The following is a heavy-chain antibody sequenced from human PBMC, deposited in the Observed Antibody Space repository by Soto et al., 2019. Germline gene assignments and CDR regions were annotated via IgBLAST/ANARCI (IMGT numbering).Heavy chain of an antibody. CDR2: ISGSGGST. J-gene: IGHJ4*02. CDR1: GFTFSSYA. V-gene: IGHV3-23*01. Sequence: EVQLLESGGGLVQPGGSLRLSCAASGFTFSSYAMSWVRQAPGKGLEWVSVISGSGGSTYYADSVKGRFTISRDNSKNTLYLQMNSLRAEDTAVYYCAKWSIVVVPAAGDFDYWGQGTLVTVPS. CDR3: AKWSIVVVPAAGDFDY. D-gene: IGHD2-2*01.